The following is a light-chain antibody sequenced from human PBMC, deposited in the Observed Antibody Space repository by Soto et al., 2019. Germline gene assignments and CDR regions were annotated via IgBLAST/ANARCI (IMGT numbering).Light chain of an antibody. CDR3: QQHTSFSID. J-gene: IGKJ5*01. V-gene: IGKV1-5*01. CDR2: DAS. CDR1: QSISSW. Sequence: DIKMNKYPSEVPGAVKDRISIRCLAIQSISSWLAWYQQKTGKAPKLLIYDASSLESGVPSRFSVSGAGTELSFTINILNADDLATYSLQQHTSFSIDFRQGTRLEIK.